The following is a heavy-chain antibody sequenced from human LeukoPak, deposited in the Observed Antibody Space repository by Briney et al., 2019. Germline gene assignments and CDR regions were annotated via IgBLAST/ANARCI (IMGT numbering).Heavy chain of an antibody. CDR3: ARVGGYDTFNWFDP. CDR1: GGTFSSYA. CDR2: IIPIFGTA. Sequence: GASVKVSCKASGGTFSSYAISWVRQAPGQGLEWMGGIIPIFGTANYAQKFQGRVTITTDESTSTAYMELSSLRSEDTAVYSCARVGGYDTFNWFDPWGQGTLVTVSS. J-gene: IGHJ5*02. D-gene: IGHD5-12*01. V-gene: IGHV1-69*05.